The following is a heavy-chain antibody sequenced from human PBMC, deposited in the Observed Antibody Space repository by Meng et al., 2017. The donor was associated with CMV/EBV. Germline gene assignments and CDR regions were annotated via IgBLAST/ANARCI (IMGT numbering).Heavy chain of an antibody. V-gene: IGHV3-21*01. CDR3: ARDIAAAGTYYYFVAMDV. D-gene: IGHD6-13*01. J-gene: IGHJ6*02. CDR2: ISGSSTYT. Sequence: SCAASGFDFSNHIMNWVRQAPGKGLEWVSSISGSSTYTHYADPVKGRFTISRDNARNSLSLEMTSLRAEDTAVYYCARDIAAAGTYYYFVAMDVWGQGTTVTVSS. CDR1: GFDFSNHI.